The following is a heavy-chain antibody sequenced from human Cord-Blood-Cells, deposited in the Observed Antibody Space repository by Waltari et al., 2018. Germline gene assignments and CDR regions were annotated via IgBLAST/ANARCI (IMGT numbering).Heavy chain of an antibody. CDR2: IRSKAYGGTT. V-gene: IGHV3-49*04. CDR1: GFTFGAYA. CDR3: TRGQNSSSYYFDY. D-gene: IGHD6-6*01. Sequence: GGGLVQPGRSLRLSCTASGFTFGAYAMSWVRQAPGKGLEWVGFIRSKAYGGTTEYAASVKGRFTISRDDSKSIAYLQMNSLKTEDTAVYYCTRGQNSSSYYFDYWGQGTLVTVSS. J-gene: IGHJ4*02.